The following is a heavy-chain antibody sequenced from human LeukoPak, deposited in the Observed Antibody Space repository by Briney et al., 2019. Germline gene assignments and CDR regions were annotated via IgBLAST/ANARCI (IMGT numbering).Heavy chain of an antibody. J-gene: IGHJ5*02. CDR1: GGSFSGYY. V-gene: IGHV4-4*07. CDR3: ARDHDIAAAGTNWFDP. CDR2: IYTSGST. D-gene: IGHD6-13*01. Sequence: SETLSLTCAVHGGSFSGYYWSWIRQPAGKGLEWIGRIYTSGSTNYNPSLKSRVTMSVDTSKNQFFLKLSSVTAADTAVYYCARDHDIAAAGTNWFDPGSQGTLVTVSP.